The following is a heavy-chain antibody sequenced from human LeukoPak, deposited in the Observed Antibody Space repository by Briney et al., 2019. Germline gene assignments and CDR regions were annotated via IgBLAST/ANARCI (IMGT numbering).Heavy chain of an antibody. CDR1: GFTFSSYW. D-gene: IGHD3-10*01. CDR2: IKQDGSEK. J-gene: IGHJ4*02. CDR3: AREMNTYYYGSGSYYGY. V-gene: IGHV3-7*03. Sequence: GGSLRLSCAASGFTFSSYWMSWVRQAPGKGLEWVANIKQDGSEKYYVDSVKGRFTISRDNAKNSLYLQMNSLRAEDTAVYYCAREMNTYYYGSGSYYGYWGQGTLVTVPS.